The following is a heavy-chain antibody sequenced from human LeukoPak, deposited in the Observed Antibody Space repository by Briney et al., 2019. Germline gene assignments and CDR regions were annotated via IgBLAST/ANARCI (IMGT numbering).Heavy chain of an antibody. CDR1: GFPFSSYS. CDR2: ISSSSSYI. Sequence: PGGSLRLSCAASGFPFSSYSMDWVRQAPGKGGGWVSSISSSSSYIYYADSVKGRFTISRDNAKNSLYLQMNSLRAEDTAVYYCGTGYYDFWFFNYWGQGTLVTVSS. D-gene: IGHD3-3*01. V-gene: IGHV3-21*01. CDR3: GTGYYDFWFFNY. J-gene: IGHJ4*02.